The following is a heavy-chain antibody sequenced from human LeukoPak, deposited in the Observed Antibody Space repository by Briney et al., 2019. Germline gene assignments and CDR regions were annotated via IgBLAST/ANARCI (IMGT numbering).Heavy chain of an antibody. CDR2: ISSSGSTI. Sequence: GGSLRLSCAASGFTFSSYEMNWVRQAPEKGLEWVSYISSSGSTIYYADSVKGRFTISRDNAKSSLHLQMNSLRAEDTAVYYCAELGITMIGGVWGKGTTVTISS. V-gene: IGHV3-48*03. D-gene: IGHD3-10*02. CDR1: GFTFSSYE. J-gene: IGHJ6*04. CDR3: AELGITMIGGV.